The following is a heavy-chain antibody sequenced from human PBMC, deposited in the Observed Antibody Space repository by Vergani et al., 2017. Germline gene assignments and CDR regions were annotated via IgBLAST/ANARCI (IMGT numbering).Heavy chain of an antibody. J-gene: IGHJ4*02. CDR1: GFTFSSYA. V-gene: IGHV3-23*01. CDR3: AKAVGSSGYYFDY. Sequence: EVQLLESGGGLVQPGGSLRLSCAASGFTFSSYAMSWVRQAPGKGLEWVAAISGSGGSTYYADSVKGRFTISRDNAKNSLYLQMNSLRTEDTALYYCAKAVGSSGYYFDYWGQGTLVTVSS. CDR2: ISGSGGST. D-gene: IGHD3-22*01.